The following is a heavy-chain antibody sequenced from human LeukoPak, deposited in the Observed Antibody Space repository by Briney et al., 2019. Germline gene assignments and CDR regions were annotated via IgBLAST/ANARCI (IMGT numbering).Heavy chain of an antibody. D-gene: IGHD4-17*01. Sequence: PGMSLRLSCAASGFTFDDYAMHWVRQAPGKGLEWVSGISWNSGSIGYADSVKGRFTISRDNAKNSLYLQMNSLRAEEMALYYCAKDILDGDYANDAFDIWGQGTMVTVSS. CDR1: GFTFDDYA. J-gene: IGHJ3*02. CDR2: ISWNSGSI. V-gene: IGHV3-9*03. CDR3: AKDILDGDYANDAFDI.